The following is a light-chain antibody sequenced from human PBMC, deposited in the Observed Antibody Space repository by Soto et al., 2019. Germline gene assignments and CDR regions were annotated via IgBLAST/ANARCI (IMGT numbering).Light chain of an antibody. V-gene: IGKV3-15*01. J-gene: IGKJ5*01. CDR1: QSISSN. CDR3: QQYNNWPQIT. CDR2: GAS. Sequence: EIVMTQSPGTLSVSPGQRPTLSCRASQSISSNLVWYQQKPGQAPRLLIYGASTRATGIPARFSGSGSGTEFTLTISSLQSEDFAVYYCQQYNNWPQITCGQGTRLEIK.